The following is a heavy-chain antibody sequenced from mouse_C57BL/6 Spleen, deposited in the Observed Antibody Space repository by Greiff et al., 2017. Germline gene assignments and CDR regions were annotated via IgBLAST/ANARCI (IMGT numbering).Heavy chain of an antibody. J-gene: IGHJ2*01. D-gene: IGHD2-4*01. CDR3: ANDYDYFDY. Sequence: VQLQQSGPELVKPGASVKISCKASGYAFSSSWMNWVKQRPGKGLEWIGRIYPGDGDTNYNGKFKGKDTLTADKSSSTAYMQLSSLTSEDSAVYFCANDYDYFDYWGQGTTLTVSS. CDR1: GYAFSSSW. V-gene: IGHV1-82*01. CDR2: IYPGDGDT.